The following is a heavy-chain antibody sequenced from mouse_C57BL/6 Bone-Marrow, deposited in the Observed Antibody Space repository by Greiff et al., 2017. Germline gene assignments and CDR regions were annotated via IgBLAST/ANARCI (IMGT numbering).Heavy chain of an antibody. CDR3: AKQALYYYYATDY. J-gene: IGHJ4*01. CDR2: IWGDGST. CDR1: GFSLTSYG. V-gene: IGHV2-3*01. Sequence: QVQLKESGPGLVAPSQSLSITCTVSGFSLTSYGVSWVRQPPGKGLEWLGVIWGDGSTNYHPALISSLGISKDNTKRQVFLKLDSLQTENTTTYYCAKQALYYYYATDYGGQGTSVTVSS. D-gene: IGHD1-1*01.